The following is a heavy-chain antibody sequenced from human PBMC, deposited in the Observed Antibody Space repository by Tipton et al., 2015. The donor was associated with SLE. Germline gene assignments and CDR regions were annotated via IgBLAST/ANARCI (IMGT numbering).Heavy chain of an antibody. Sequence: SLRLSCAASGFTFDDYAMHWVRQAPGKGLEWVSLISWDGGSTYYADSVKGRFTISRDNSKNSLYLQMNSLRAEDTALYYCAKGPRYNSGYSSSWYPAGGYYYYGMDVWGQGTTVTVSS. CDR1: GFTFDDYA. V-gene: IGHV3-43D*04. D-gene: IGHD6-13*01. J-gene: IGHJ6*02. CDR2: ISWDGGST. CDR3: AKGPRYNSGYSSSWYPAGGYYYYGMDV.